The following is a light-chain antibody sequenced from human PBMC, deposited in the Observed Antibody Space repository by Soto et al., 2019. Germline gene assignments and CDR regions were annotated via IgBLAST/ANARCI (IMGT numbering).Light chain of an antibody. CDR2: VAS. J-gene: IGKJ4*02. Sequence: DVQMTQSPSSLSSSVGDRVTITCRGSPGINSWVAWYQQKTGKAPKSLIYVASSLQTGVPIRFSGSGSGTVFTLPISSLQPEDSATYYCQQYNIYPLTFGGGTKVEIK. CDR3: QQYNIYPLT. CDR1: PGINSW. V-gene: IGKV1D-16*01.